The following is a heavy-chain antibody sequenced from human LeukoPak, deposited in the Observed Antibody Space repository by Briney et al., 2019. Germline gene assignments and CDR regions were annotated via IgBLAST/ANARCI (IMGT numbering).Heavy chain of an antibody. CDR3: ATSIGSYSPFDY. Sequence: GASVKVSCKVSGYTLTELSMHWVRRAPGKGLEWMGGFDPEDGETIYAQKFQGRVTMTEDTSTDTAYMELSSLRSEDTAVYYCATSIGSYSPFDYWGQGTPVTVSS. V-gene: IGHV1-24*01. CDR1: GYTLTELS. J-gene: IGHJ4*02. CDR2: FDPEDGET. D-gene: IGHD1-26*01.